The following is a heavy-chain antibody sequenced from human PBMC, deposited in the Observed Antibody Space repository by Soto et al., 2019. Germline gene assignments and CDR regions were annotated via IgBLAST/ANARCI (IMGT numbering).Heavy chain of an antibody. CDR3: AKVERYYYDSSGYYSSPLF. CDR1: GFTLSSYA. V-gene: IGHV3-23*01. D-gene: IGHD3-22*01. CDR2: IRGSGGTT. Sequence: EVQLLESGGGLVKPGGSLRLSCAASGFTLSSYAMNWVRQAPGKGLEWVSAIRGSGGTTYYAYAVKGRFTISRDKSKNTLYLQMNTLRAEDTTVYYWAKVERYYYDSSGYYSSPLFWGQGTLVTVSS. J-gene: IGHJ4*02.